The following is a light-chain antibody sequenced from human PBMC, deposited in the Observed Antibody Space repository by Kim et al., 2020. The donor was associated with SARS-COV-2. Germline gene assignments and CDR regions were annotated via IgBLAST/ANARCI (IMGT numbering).Light chain of an antibody. Sequence: GQSVAIACTGTGSDGGRYNRVSWYHQSPGTAPKLMIYEVSNRPSGVPDRFSGSKSGNTASLTISGVQAEDEGEYYCSSLTSSTTWVFGGGTQLTVL. J-gene: IGLJ3*02. CDR3: SSLTSSTTWV. V-gene: IGLV2-18*02. CDR1: GSDGGRYNR. CDR2: EVS.